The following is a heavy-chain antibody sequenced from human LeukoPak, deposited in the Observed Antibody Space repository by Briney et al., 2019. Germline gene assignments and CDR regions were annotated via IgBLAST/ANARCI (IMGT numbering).Heavy chain of an antibody. CDR3: AREELRELRAFDI. D-gene: IGHD3-10*01. CDR1: GFTFSSYA. J-gene: IGHJ3*02. Sequence: GGSLRLSRAASGFTFSSYAMHWVRQAPGKGLEWVAVISYDGSNKYYADPVKGRFTISRDNSKNTLYLQMNSLRAEDTAVYYCAREELRELRAFDIWGQGTMVTVSS. V-gene: IGHV3-30*04. CDR2: ISYDGSNK.